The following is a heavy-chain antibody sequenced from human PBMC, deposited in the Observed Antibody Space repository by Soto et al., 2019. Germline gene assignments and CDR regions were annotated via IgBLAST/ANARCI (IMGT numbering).Heavy chain of an antibody. Sequence: EVQLLESGGGLVQPGGSLRLSCADSGFTFSNYAMSWVRQAPGKGLEWVSGISSVGTTTYYADSVKGRFTISRDNFTRTLDLQMSSLRAEDTATYYCARARDYDFWSGLLFYGMDVWGQGTTVTVSS. CDR2: ISSVGTTT. V-gene: IGHV3-23*01. CDR3: ARARDYDFWSGLLFYGMDV. CDR1: GFTFSNYA. D-gene: IGHD3-3*01. J-gene: IGHJ6*02.